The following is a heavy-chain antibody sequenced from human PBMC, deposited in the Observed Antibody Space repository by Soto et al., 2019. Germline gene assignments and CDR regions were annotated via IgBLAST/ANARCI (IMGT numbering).Heavy chain of an antibody. V-gene: IGHV1-8*01. CDR2: MNPNSGNT. D-gene: IGHD4-17*01. J-gene: IGHJ4*02. CDR1: GYTFTSYD. Sequence: ASVKVSCKASGYTFTSYDINWVRQATGQGLEWMGWMNPNSGNTGYAQKFQGRVTMTRNTSISTAYMELSSLRSEDTAVYYCARGPYGDYDSYFDYWGQGTLVTVSS. CDR3: ARGPYGDYDSYFDY.